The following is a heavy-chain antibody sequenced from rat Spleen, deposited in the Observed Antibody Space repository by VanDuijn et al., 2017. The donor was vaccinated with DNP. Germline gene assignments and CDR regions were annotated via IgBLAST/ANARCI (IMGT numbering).Heavy chain of an antibody. J-gene: IGHJ1*01. CDR2: INYSGST. CDR1: GYSITSNY. V-gene: IGHV3-1*01. Sequence: EVQLQESGPGLVKPSQSLSLTCSVTGYSITSNYWGWIRKFPGNKMEWIGHINYSGSTGYNPSLKSRISISRDTSKNQFFLQLNSVTTEDTATDYCARGNDGYYPDWYFDVWGPGTMVTVSS. CDR3: ARGNDGYYPDWYFDV. D-gene: IGHD1-12*03.